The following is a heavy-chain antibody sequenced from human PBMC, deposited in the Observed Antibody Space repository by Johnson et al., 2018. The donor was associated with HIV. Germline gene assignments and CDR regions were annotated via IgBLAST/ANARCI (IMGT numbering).Heavy chain of an antibody. CDR1: GFTFSNHH. Sequence: VQLVESGGGLVQPGGSLRLSCAASGFTFSNHHMTWVRQAPGKGLEWVANINRDGSDKYYVDSVKGRFTISRDNAQDSLYLQMNSLRVEDTAFYYCARDGWEQRGETVGDGFDIWGQGTMVTVSS. CDR2: INRDGSDK. V-gene: IGHV3-7*03. D-gene: IGHD1-26*01. J-gene: IGHJ3*02. CDR3: ARDGWEQRGETVGDGFDI.